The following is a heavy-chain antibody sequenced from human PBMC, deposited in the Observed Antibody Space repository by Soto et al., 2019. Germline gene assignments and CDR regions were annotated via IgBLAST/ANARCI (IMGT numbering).Heavy chain of an antibody. Sequence: GSLRLSCAASGFTFSNAWMNWVRQAPGKGLEWVGRIKSKTDGGTTDYAAPVKGRFTISRDDSKNTLYLQMNSLKTEDTAVYYCTSGDYYYYYGMDVWGQGPTVTGSS. CDR3: TSGDYYYYYGMDV. D-gene: IGHD4-17*01. J-gene: IGHJ6*02. CDR1: GFTFSNAW. V-gene: IGHV3-15*07. CDR2: IKSKTDGGTT.